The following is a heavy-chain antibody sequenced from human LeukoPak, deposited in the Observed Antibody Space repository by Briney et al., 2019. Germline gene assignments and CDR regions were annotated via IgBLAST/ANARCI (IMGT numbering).Heavy chain of an antibody. CDR3: ARDRGSSGWFIFDY. V-gene: IGHV4-31*03. CDR1: GGSISSGGYY. CDR2: IYYSGST. D-gene: IGHD6-19*01. Sequence: SQTLSLTCTVSGGSISSGGYYWSWIRQHPGKGLEWIGYIYYSGSTYYNPSLKSRVTISVDTSKNQFSLKLSSVTAADTAVYYCARDRGSSGWFIFDYWGQGTLVTVAS. J-gene: IGHJ4*02.